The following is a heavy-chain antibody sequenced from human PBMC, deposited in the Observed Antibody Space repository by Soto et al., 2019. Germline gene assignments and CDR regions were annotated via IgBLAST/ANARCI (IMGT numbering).Heavy chain of an antibody. D-gene: IGHD3-10*01. Sequence: GSVKVSCKASGYTFTGYYMHWVRQAPGQGLEWMGWINPNSGGTNYAQKFQGWVTMTRDTSISTAYMELSRLRSDDTAVYYCARGDITMVRGPGIGAFDIWGQGTMVTVSS. CDR2: INPNSGGT. J-gene: IGHJ3*02. CDR3: ARGDITMVRGPGIGAFDI. CDR1: GYTFTGYY. V-gene: IGHV1-2*04.